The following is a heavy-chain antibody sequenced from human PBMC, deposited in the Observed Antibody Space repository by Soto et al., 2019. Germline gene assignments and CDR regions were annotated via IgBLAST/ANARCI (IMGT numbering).Heavy chain of an antibody. Sequence: QVQLQQWGAGLLKPSETLSLNCTVTGGSLSGYYWSWIRQPPGKGLEWIGEVKDGGHTNYSPSRRGRVTISSDTSNNQFSLRLTSVTAADTSVYYCARGQEGVVATHWDQGSLVTVSS. CDR1: GGSLSGYY. CDR3: ARGQEGVVATH. V-gene: IGHV4-34*01. J-gene: IGHJ4*02. CDR2: VKDGGHT. D-gene: IGHD5-12*01.